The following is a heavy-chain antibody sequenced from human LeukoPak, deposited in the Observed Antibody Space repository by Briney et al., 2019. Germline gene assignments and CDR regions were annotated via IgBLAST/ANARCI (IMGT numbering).Heavy chain of an antibody. CDR1: GGSISSGDYY. CDR2: IYYSGST. J-gene: IGHJ4*02. CDR3: ARAYYDISGYLDY. D-gene: IGHD3-22*01. V-gene: IGHV4-30-4*01. Sequence: SETLSLTCTVSGGSISSGDYYWSWIRQPPGKGLEWIGYIYYSGSTYYNPSLKSRVTTSVDTSKNQFSLKLSSVTTADTAVYYCARAYYDISGYLDYWGQGTLVTVS.